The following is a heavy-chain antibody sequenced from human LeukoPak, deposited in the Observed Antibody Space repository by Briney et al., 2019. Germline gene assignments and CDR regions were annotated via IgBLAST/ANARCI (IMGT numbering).Heavy chain of an antibody. CDR2: ISYDGSNK. CDR1: GFTFSSYA. D-gene: IGHD2-15*01. Sequence: GGSLRLSCAASGFTFSSYAMHWVRQAPGKGLEWVAVISYDGSNKYYADSVKGRFTISRDNSKNTLYLQMNSLRAEDTAVYYCARGFYCSGGSYYSYFDYYYYYGMDVWGKGTTVTVSS. J-gene: IGHJ6*04. V-gene: IGHV3-30*04. CDR3: ARGFYCSGGSYYSYFDYYYYYGMDV.